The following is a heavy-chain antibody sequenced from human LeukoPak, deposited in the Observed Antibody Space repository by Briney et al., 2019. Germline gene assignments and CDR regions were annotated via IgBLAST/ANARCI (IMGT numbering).Heavy chain of an antibody. J-gene: IGHJ5*02. D-gene: IGHD3-3*01. CDR2: IYYSGST. CDR3: ARDLVWSGYSA. V-gene: IGHV4-59*01. CDR1: GGSISSYY. Sequence: SETLSLTCTVSGGSISSYYWSWIRQPPGKGLEWIGYIYYSGSTNYNPSLKSRVTISVDTSKNQFSLKLSSVTAADTAVYYCARDLVWSGYSAWGQGTLVTVSS.